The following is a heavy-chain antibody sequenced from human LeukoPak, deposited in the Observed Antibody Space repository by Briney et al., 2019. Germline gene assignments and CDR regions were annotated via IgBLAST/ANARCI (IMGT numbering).Heavy chain of an antibody. V-gene: IGHV3-49*04. CDR3: SRNGLVDFDY. CDR1: GFAFDDFA. CDR2: IRRRAYGGAA. J-gene: IGHJ4*02. Sequence: GGSLRLSCTTSGFAFDDFAMSWVRRPAGKGLEWVGFIRRRAYGGAAEYAASVKGRFIISRDDSKGIAYLQMNSLKTEDTAVYYCSRNGLVDFDYWGQGSRVIVSP.